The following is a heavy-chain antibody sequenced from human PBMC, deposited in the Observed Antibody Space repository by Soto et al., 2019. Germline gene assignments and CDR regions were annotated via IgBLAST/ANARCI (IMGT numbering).Heavy chain of an antibody. D-gene: IGHD3-10*01. CDR2: ITWHSDGM. CDR3: AKEDSGFSGYMDV. Sequence: EVQLVESGGGLVQPGSSLRLSCIASGFNFNDHGMHWVRQAPGKGLEWVSGITWHSDGMGYADSVKGRFTISRDNAKNSLYLQMNSLRVEDTALYYCAKEDSGFSGYMDVWGKGTTVTVSS. J-gene: IGHJ6*03. CDR1: GFNFNDHG. V-gene: IGHV3-9*01.